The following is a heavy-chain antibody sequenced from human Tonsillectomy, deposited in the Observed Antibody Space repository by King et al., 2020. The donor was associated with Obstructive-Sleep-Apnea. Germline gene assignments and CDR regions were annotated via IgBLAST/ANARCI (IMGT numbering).Heavy chain of an antibody. CDR2: IWYDGSNK. CDR1: GFTFSSCG. D-gene: IGHD5-12*01. J-gene: IGHJ4*02. CDR3: AKDRYRGYDSRGSFDY. Sequence: VQLVESGGGVVQPGRSLRLSCAASGFTFSSCGMHWVRQAPGKGLEWVAVIWYDGSNKYYADSVKGRFTISRDNSKNTLYLQMNSLRAEDTAVYYCAKDRYRGYDSRGSFDYWGQGTLVTVSS. V-gene: IGHV3-33*06.